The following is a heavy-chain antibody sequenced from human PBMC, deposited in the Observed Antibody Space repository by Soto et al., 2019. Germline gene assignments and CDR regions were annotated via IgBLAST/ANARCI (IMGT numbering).Heavy chain of an antibody. CDR1: GFTFSSFS. Sequence: GGSLRLSCVASGFTFSSFSLHWVRQAPGKGLEWLALISYDGSSKYNADSVKGRFTISREDSNNTLYLQLSSLRPEDTAVYYCARVVGYYYDSSGYQLDYWGQGTLVTVSS. V-gene: IGHV3-30-3*01. CDR2: ISYDGSSK. CDR3: ARVVGYYYDSSGYQLDY. D-gene: IGHD3-22*01. J-gene: IGHJ4*02.